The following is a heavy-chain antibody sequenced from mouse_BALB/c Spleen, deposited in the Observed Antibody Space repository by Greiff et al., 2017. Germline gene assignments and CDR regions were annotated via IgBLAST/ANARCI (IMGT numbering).Heavy chain of an antibody. Sequence: EVNVVESGGGLVKPGGSLKLSCAASGFTFSSYAMSWVRQSPEKRLEWVAEISSGGSYTYYPDTVTGRFTISRDNAKNTLYLEMSSLRSEDTAMYYCARDYGSSYYAMDYWGQGTSVTVSS. D-gene: IGHD1-1*01. CDR2: ISSGGSYT. J-gene: IGHJ4*01. CDR1: GFTFSSYA. CDR3: ARDYGSSYYAMDY. V-gene: IGHV5-9-4*01.